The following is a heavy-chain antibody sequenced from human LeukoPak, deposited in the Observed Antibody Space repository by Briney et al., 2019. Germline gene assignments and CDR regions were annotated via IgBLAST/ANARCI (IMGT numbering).Heavy chain of an antibody. V-gene: IGHV3-48*03. CDR3: ARDTESQEITIFGVVIDYMDY. J-gene: IGHJ4*02. Sequence: GGSLRLSCAASGFTFSSYEMNWVRQAPGKGLEWVSYISSSGSTIYYADSVKGRFTISRDNSKNTLYLQMNSLRAEDTAVYYCARDTESQEITIFGVVIDYMDYWGQGTLVTVSS. D-gene: IGHD3-3*01. CDR2: ISSSGSTI. CDR1: GFTFSSYE.